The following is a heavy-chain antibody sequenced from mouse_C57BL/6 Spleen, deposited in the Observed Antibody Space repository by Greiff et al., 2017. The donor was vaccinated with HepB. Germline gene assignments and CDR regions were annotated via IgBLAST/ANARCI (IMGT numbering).Heavy chain of an antibody. CDR2: INPNNGGT. V-gene: IGHV1-26*01. J-gene: IGHJ3*01. CDR3: ARWIYYGNPWFAY. CDR1: GYTFTDYY. D-gene: IGHD2-1*01. Sequence: EVQLQQSGPELVKPGASVKISCKASGYTFTDYYMNWVKQSHGKSLEWIGDINPNNGGTSYNQKFKGKATLTVDKSSSTAYMELRSLTSEDSAVYYCARWIYYGNPWFAYWSQGTLVTVSA.